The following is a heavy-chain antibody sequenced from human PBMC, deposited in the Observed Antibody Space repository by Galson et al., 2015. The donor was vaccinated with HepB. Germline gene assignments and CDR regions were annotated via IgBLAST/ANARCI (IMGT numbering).Heavy chain of an antibody. J-gene: IGHJ6*02. Sequence: SLRLSCAASGITVSRNYMNWVRQGPGKGLEWVSVIYSDGTTYYADSVKGRFTISRDNSKNTLYLQMTSLRPEDTAVYYCARDRPYCISTSCFGRYGMDVWGQGTTVTVSS. CDR3: ARDRPYCISTSCFGRYGMDV. CDR2: IYSDGTT. CDR1: GITVSRNY. D-gene: IGHD2-2*01. V-gene: IGHV3-53*05.